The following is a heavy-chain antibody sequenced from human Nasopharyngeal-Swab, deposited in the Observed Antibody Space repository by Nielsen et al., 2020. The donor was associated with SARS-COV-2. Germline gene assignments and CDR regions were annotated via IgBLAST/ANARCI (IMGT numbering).Heavy chain of an antibody. D-gene: IGHD1-1*01. V-gene: IGHV3-30*03. Sequence: VRQAPGKGLEWVAVISYDGSNKYYADSVKGRFTISRDNSKNPLYLQMNSLRAEDPAVYSCATSSVPDYWGQGTLVTVSS. CDR2: ISYDGSNK. CDR3: ATSSVPDY. J-gene: IGHJ4*02.